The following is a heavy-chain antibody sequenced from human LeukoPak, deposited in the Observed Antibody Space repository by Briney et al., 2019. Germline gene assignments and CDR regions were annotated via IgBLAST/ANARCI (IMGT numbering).Heavy chain of an antibody. D-gene: IGHD3-9*01. J-gene: IGHJ4*02. V-gene: IGHV4-39*01. CDR3: ARHGDDITDTEFDY. CDR2: IYYSGST. Sequence: SETLSLTCTVSGGSISSSSYYWGWIRQPPGKGLEWIGSIYYSGSTYYNPSLKSRVTISVDTSKNQFSLKLSSVTAADTAVYYCARHGDDITDTEFDYWGQGTLVTVSS. CDR1: GGSISSSSYY.